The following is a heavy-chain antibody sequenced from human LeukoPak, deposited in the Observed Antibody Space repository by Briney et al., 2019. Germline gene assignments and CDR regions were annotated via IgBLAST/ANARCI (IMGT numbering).Heavy chain of an antibody. CDR1: GFTFRNYW. Sequence: GGSLRLSCAASGFTFRNYWMSWVRQAPGKGLEWVANTNQDGSEKYYVDSVKGRFTISRDNAKNSLYLQMNSLRAEDTAVYCCARELVVGPAEYFQDWGQGTLVTVSS. V-gene: IGHV3-7*01. CDR3: ARELVVGPAEYFQD. D-gene: IGHD2-8*02. J-gene: IGHJ1*01. CDR2: TNQDGSEK.